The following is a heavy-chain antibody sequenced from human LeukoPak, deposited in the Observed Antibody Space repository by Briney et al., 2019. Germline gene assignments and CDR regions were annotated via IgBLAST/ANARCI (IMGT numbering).Heavy chain of an antibody. CDR2: IYYSGST. D-gene: IGHD6-6*01. CDR1: GGSISSSSYY. CDR3: ARLEYTPPNLYYMDV. J-gene: IGHJ6*03. V-gene: IGHV4-39*01. Sequence: PSETLSLTCTVSGGSISSSSYYWGWIRQPPGKGLEWIGSIYYSGSTYYNPSLKSRVTISVDTSKNQFSLKLSSVTAADTAVYYCARLEYTPPNLYYMDVWGKGTTVTVSS.